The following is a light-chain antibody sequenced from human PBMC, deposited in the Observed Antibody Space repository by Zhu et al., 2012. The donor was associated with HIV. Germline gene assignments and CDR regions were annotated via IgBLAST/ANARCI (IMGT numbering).Light chain of an antibody. CDR3: QQYGRSPLT. V-gene: IGKV3-20*01. CDR1: QTVDKNC. CDR2: GAS. J-gene: IGKJ4*01. Sequence: EIVLTQSPGTLSLSPGERATLSCRASQTVDKNCVAWYQKKIGQPPRILIYGASTRATGIPDRFSGGGSGADFSLTISRLEPEDFAVYYCQQYGRSPLTFGGGTRVEIK.